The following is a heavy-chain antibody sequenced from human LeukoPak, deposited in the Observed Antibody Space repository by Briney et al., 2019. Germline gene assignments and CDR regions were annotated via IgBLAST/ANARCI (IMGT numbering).Heavy chain of an antibody. Sequence: GGSLRLSCAASGFTFSSYAMDWVRQAPGKGLEWVAVISYDGSNKYYADSVKGRFTISRDNSKNTLYLQMNSLRAEDTAVYYCARAIAAAGPYYFDYWGQGTLVTVSS. CDR3: ARAIAAAGPYYFDY. V-gene: IGHV3-30*04. CDR2: ISYDGSNK. CDR1: GFTFSSYA. J-gene: IGHJ4*02. D-gene: IGHD6-13*01.